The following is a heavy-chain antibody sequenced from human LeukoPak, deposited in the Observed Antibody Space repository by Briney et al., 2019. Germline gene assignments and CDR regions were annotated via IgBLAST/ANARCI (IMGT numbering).Heavy chain of an antibody. CDR3: TTDQWDYGHQETMYYFDY. D-gene: IGHD4/OR15-4a*01. V-gene: IGHV3-72*01. CDR1: GFTFSDHY. Sequence: PGGSLRLSCAASGFTFSDHYIDWVRQAPGKGLEWVGRSRDKGNSYTTAYAASVRGRFTISRDDSKNSLYLQMNSLKTEDTAVYYCTTDQWDYGHQETMYYFDYWGQGTLVTVSS. CDR2: SRDKGNSYTT. J-gene: IGHJ4*02.